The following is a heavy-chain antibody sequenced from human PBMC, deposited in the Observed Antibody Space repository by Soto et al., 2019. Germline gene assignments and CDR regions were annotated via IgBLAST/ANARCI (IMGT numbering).Heavy chain of an antibody. D-gene: IGHD6-19*01. CDR3: AKGGFFAVAGYFDY. CDR1: GFTFSPYA. J-gene: IGHJ4*02. CDR2: ISGSGGST. Sequence: GGCLRRSCAASGFTFSPYAMRWVRHAPGKGLEWVSAISGSGGSTYYADSVKGRFTISRDNSKNTLYLQMNSLRAEDTAVYYCAKGGFFAVAGYFDYWGQGTLVTSPQ. V-gene: IGHV3-23*01.